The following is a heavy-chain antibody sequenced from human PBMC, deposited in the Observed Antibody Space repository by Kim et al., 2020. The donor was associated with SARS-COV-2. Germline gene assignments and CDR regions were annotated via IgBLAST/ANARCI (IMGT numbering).Heavy chain of an antibody. Sequence: GGSLRLSCAASGFTFSSYAMHWVRQAPGKGLEWVAVISYDGSNKYYADSVKGRFTISRDNSKNTLYLQMNSLRAEDTAVYYCARDFPIVYCGGDCQENWFDPWGQGTLVTVSS. V-gene: IGHV3-30*04. J-gene: IGHJ5*02. CDR1: GFTFSSYA. D-gene: IGHD2-21*02. CDR3: ARDFPIVYCGGDCQENWFDP. CDR2: ISYDGSNK.